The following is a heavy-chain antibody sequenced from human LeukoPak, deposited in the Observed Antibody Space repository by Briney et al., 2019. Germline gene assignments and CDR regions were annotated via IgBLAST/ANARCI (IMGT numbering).Heavy chain of an antibody. Sequence: TSETLSLTCTVSGGSISSGGYYWSWIRQHPGKGLEWVGYIYYSGSTYYNPSLKSRVTISVDTSKNQFSLKLSSVTAADTAVYHCATLGCSSTSCYEGAFDYWGQGTLDTVSS. D-gene: IGHD2-2*01. CDR2: IYYSGST. V-gene: IGHV4-31*03. CDR1: GGSISSGGYY. J-gene: IGHJ4*02. CDR3: ATLGCSSTSCYEGAFDY.